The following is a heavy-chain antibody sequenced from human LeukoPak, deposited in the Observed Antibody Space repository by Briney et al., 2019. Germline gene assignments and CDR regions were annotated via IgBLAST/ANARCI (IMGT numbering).Heavy chain of an antibody. CDR1: GHTFTNYG. D-gene: IGHD3-10*01. CDR2: IIPIFGTA. Sequence: SVKVSCKASGHTFTNYGITWVRQAPGQGLEWMGGIIPIFGTANYAQKFQGRVTITADKSTSTAYMELSSLRSEDTAVYYCARNTMVRGVAHYYYYMDVWGKGTTVTVSS. CDR3: ARNTMVRGVAHYYYYMDV. V-gene: IGHV1-69*06. J-gene: IGHJ6*03.